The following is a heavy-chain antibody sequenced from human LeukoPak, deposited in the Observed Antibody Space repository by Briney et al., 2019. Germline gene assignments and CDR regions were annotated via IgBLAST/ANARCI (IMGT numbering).Heavy chain of an antibody. CDR1: GGCISSCGYY. V-gene: IGHV4-31*03. CDR3: ARDVRKYYDFWSGYPDAFDI. D-gene: IGHD3-3*01. Sequence: PSETLSLTCTVSGGCISSCGYYWRWIRQHPGKGLEWIGYIYYSGSTYYNPSLKSRVTISVDTSKNQFSLKLSSVTAADTAVYYCARDVRKYYDFWSGYPDAFDIWGQGTMVTVSS. CDR2: IYYSGST. J-gene: IGHJ3*02.